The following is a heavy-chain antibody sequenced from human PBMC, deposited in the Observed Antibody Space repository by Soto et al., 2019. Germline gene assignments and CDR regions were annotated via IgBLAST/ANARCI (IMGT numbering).Heavy chain of an antibody. V-gene: IGHV4-30-4*01. D-gene: IGHD6-6*01. CDR1: GGAMKISVYP. CDR3: VREERIAAPQLDY. Sequence: SETLSLTCTVSGGAMKISVYPWSWTRQSPAKGLEWIGYIHNSGTSFYNPSLRGRVTVTLDTSRSQFSLTLASVTAADTAVYYCVREERIAAPQLDYWGQGIPVTVSS. CDR2: IHNSGTS. J-gene: IGHJ4*02.